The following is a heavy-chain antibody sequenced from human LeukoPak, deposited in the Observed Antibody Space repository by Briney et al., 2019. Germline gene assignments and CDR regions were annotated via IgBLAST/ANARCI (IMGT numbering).Heavy chain of an antibody. J-gene: IGHJ4*02. Sequence: PSETLSLTCTVSGGSISSYFWSWVRQPPGKGLEWIGYISSSGGTAYNPSLRSRLTMSVDSSRNQISLKLNSVAAADTAVYYCTRGNGWSYYWGQGILVTVSS. CDR1: GGSISSYF. V-gene: IGHV4-59*08. D-gene: IGHD2-8*01. CDR3: TRGNGWSYY. CDR2: ISSSGGT.